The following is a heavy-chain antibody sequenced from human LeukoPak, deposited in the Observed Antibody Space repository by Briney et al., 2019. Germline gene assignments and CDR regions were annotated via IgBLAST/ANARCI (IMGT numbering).Heavy chain of an antibody. Sequence: GGSLRLSCAASGFTFSSYGMHWVRQAPGKGLEWVAFIRYDGSNQYYADSVKGRFTISRDNSKNTLFLQMNSLSTEDTAVYYCARRSGIAVAGAFDYWGQGTLVTVSS. D-gene: IGHD6-19*01. CDR3: ARRSGIAVAGAFDY. CDR1: GFTFSSYG. J-gene: IGHJ4*02. CDR2: IRYDGSNQ. V-gene: IGHV3-30*02.